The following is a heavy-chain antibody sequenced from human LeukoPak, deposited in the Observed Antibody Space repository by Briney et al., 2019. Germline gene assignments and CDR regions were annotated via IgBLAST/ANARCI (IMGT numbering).Heavy chain of an antibody. Sequence: SETLSLTCTVSGGSISGYYWSWIRQPPGKGLEWIGYIYYSGSTNYNPSLKSRVTLSVDTSKNQFSPKLTSVTAADTAVYYCARGYYDSSGYYLAAYWGQGTLVTVSS. CDR1: GGSISGYY. D-gene: IGHD3-22*01. CDR3: ARGYYDSSGYYLAAY. J-gene: IGHJ4*02. V-gene: IGHV4-59*01. CDR2: IYYSGST.